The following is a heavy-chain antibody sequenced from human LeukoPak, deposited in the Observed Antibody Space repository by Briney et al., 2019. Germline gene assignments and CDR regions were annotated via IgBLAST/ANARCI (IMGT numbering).Heavy chain of an antibody. CDR2: INANSGGT. J-gene: IGHJ4*02. CDR3: ARVGVEATATFDY. CDR1: GYTFIGYY. Sequence: ASVKVSCKASGYTFIGYYIHRVRQAPGQGLEWMGWINANSGGTNYAQKFQGRVTMTRDTSISTAYMELSSLRSDDTAVYFCARVGVEATATFDYWGQGTLVTVSS. V-gene: IGHV1-2*02. D-gene: IGHD1-26*01.